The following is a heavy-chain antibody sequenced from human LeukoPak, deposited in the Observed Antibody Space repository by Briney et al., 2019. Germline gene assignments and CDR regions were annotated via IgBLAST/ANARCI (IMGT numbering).Heavy chain of an antibody. Sequence: GGSLRLSCAASGLTFSSYDMHWVRQAPGKGLEYVSDISSDGGSTFYANSVKGRFSISRDNSKNTLYLQMDSLTTEDMAVYYCAGSRSVGLDYWGQGTLVTVSS. D-gene: IGHD1-26*01. J-gene: IGHJ4*02. CDR1: GLTFSSYD. V-gene: IGHV3-64*01. CDR3: AGSRSVGLDY. CDR2: ISSDGGST.